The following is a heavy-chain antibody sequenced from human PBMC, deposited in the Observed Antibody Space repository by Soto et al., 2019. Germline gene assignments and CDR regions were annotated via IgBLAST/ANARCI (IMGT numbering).Heavy chain of an antibody. CDR1: GFTFSTYA. V-gene: IGHV3-23*01. J-gene: IGHJ3*02. Sequence: GGSLRLSCATSGFTFSTYAMSWVRQAPGQGLEWVSGISSSAGSTYYADSVKGRFTISRDNSKNLMYLQMNSLRADDTAVYFCARRRGPLLKDAFDIWGQGTMVTVSS. D-gene: IGHD2-15*01. CDR3: ARRRGPLLKDAFDI. CDR2: ISSSAGST.